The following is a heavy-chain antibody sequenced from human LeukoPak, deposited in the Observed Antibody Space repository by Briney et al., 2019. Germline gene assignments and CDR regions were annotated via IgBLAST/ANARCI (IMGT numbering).Heavy chain of an antibody. Sequence: GGSLRLSCAVSGFMFSSFSMRWVRHVPGKGLEWVSTISAGGSTYYADSVKGWFTISRDNSKNTLFLQMNSLRAEDTAIYYCAKRPAAVRGVIPYLDYWGQGTLVTVSS. CDR1: GFMFSSFS. CDR2: ISAGGST. J-gene: IGHJ4*02. D-gene: IGHD3-10*02. V-gene: IGHV3-23*01. CDR3: AKRPAAVRGVIPYLDY.